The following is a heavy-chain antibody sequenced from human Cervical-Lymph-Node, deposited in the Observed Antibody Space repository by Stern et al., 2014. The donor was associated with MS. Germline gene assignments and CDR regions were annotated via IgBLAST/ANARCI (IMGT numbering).Heavy chain of an antibody. J-gene: IGHJ6*02. CDR2: ININTCTS. Sequence: VQLVPSGSEFKKPGASGKVSCKASGHAFVSYAMNWVRHASGQGPEWMGWININTCTSMYAQGFTGRFVFSLYTSVSTAYLQLSSLKADDTAVYYCARSTYYYERSGYSYSGMDVWGQGTTVTVSS. D-gene: IGHD3-22*01. V-gene: IGHV7-4-1*02. CDR1: GHAFVSYA. CDR3: ARSTYYYERSGYSYSGMDV.